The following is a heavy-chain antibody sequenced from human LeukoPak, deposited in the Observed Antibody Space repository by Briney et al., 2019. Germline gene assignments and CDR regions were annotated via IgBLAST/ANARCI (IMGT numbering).Heavy chain of an antibody. D-gene: IGHD6-25*01. J-gene: IGHJ4*02. CDR2: IRRKASGGAI. Sequence: PGGSLRLSCTTSGFSFADEALSWFRQAPGKGLEWVGFIRRKASGGAIEYAASVKGRFTISRDDSNGIAYLQVNSLRAEDTAVYYCSRAQSGSGLGYWGQGTLVTVSS. CDR1: GFSFADEA. V-gene: IGHV3-49*03. CDR3: SRAQSGSGLGY.